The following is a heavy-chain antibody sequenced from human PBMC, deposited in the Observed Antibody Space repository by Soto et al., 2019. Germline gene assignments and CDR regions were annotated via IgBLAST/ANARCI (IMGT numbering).Heavy chain of an antibody. CDR1: GDSISRYH. CDR2: IHYSGRPT. D-gene: IGHD3-16*01. J-gene: IGHJ6*03. CDR3: ARLYARALGEDWYNYMDV. V-gene: IGHV4-59*08. Sequence: QVQLQESGPGLVKPSETLSLTCTVSGDSISRYHWSWFRQPPGKGLEYIGDIHYSGRPTNYNPSPNSRDSVSLDTSKSQFSLRLSSVTAADTAGYYGARLYARALGEDWYNYMDVWGKGTTVTVSS.